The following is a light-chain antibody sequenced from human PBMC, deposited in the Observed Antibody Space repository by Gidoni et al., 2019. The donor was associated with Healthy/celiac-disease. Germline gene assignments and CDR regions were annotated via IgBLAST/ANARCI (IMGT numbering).Light chain of an antibody. CDR3: QQYNSYPYT. J-gene: IGKJ2*01. V-gene: IGKV1-5*03. Sequence: SWLAWYQQKPGKAPKLLIYKASSLESGVSSRFSGSGSGTEFTLTISSLQPDDFATYYCQQYNSYPYTFGQGTKLEIK. CDR1: SW. CDR2: KAS.